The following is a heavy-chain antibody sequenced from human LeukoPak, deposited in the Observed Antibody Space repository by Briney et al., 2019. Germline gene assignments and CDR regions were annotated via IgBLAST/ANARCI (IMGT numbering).Heavy chain of an antibody. CDR2: ISYDGSNK. CDR1: GFTFSNYW. Sequence: GGSLRLSCAASGFTFSNYWMTWVRQAPGKGLEWVAVISYDGSNKYYADSVKGRFTISRDNSKNTLYLQMNSLRAEDTAVYYCARAGVALGAFDIWGQGTMVTVSS. CDR3: ARAGVALGAFDI. J-gene: IGHJ3*02. V-gene: IGHV3-30-3*01. D-gene: IGHD2-15*01.